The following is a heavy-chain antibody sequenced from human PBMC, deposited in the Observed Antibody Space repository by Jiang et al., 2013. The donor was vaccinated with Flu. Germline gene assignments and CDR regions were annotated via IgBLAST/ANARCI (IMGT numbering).Heavy chain of an antibody. Sequence: GAEVKKPGESLRISCEVSGYSFASYWISWVRQRPGKGLEWMGRILPSDSSTNYSPSVEGHVEGHVTMAADKSTGTAYLLLSSLKASDSAMYYCARLVRGDYAYWGQGTLVTVSS. J-gene: IGHJ4*02. CDR2: ILPSDSST. CDR3: ARLVRGDYAY. CDR1: GYSFASYW. V-gene: IGHV5-10-1*01. D-gene: IGHD4-17*01.